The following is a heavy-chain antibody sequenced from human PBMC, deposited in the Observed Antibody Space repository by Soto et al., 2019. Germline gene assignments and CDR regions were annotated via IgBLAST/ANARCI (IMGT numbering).Heavy chain of an antibody. CDR2: IVAYNGNT. Sequence: ASVKVSCTASGFTFTSSAMHWVRQARGQRLEWIGWIVAYNGNTNYAQKLQGRVTMTTDTSTSTAYMELRSLRSDDTAVYYCARVVGPYCSGGSCYPGDWFDPWGQGTLVTVSS. J-gene: IGHJ5*02. CDR3: ARVVGPYCSGGSCYPGDWFDP. V-gene: IGHV1-18*01. CDR1: GFTFTSSA. D-gene: IGHD2-15*01.